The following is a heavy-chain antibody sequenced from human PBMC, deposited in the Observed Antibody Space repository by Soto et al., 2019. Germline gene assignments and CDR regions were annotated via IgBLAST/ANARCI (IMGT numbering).Heavy chain of an antibody. CDR3: ASEALHDYGGKPLAY. Sequence: QVQLVQSGAEVKKPGSSVKVSCKASGGTFSSYTISWVRQAPGQGLEWMGRIIPILGIANYAQKFQGRVTITADKPTTTAYMKLSSLKSHDTAVYYCASEALHDYGGKPLAYWGQGTLVTVSS. D-gene: IGHD4-17*01. V-gene: IGHV1-69*02. CDR1: GGTFSSYT. CDR2: IIPILGIA. J-gene: IGHJ4*02.